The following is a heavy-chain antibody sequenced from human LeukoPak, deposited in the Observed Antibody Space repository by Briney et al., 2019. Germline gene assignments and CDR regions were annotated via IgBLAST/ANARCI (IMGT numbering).Heavy chain of an antibody. J-gene: IGHJ6*03. CDR1: GGSISSHF. D-gene: IGHD6-13*01. CDR2: LYYSGTT. CDR3: ARAAAGFFTYYYYMDV. V-gene: IGHV4-59*11. Sequence: SETLSLTCTVSGGSISSHFWSWIRQAPGKGLEWIGYLYYSGTTNYNPSLKSRVTISVDTSKNQFSLKLSSVTAADTAVYYCARAAAGFFTYYYYMDVWGKGTTVTVSS.